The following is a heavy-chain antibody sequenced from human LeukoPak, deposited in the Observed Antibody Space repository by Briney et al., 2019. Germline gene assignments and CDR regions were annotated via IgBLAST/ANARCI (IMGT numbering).Heavy chain of an antibody. CDR3: ARDLQVIAAADVYWFDP. CDR1: GFTFDDYA. J-gene: IGHJ5*02. V-gene: IGHV3-43D*04. CDR2: ISWDGGST. D-gene: IGHD6-13*01. Sequence: PGGSLRLSCAASGFTFDDYAMHWVRQAPGKGLEWVSLISWDGGSTYYADSVKGRFTISRDNSKNSLYLQMNSLRAEDTALYYCARDLQVIAAADVYWFDPWGQGTLVTVSS.